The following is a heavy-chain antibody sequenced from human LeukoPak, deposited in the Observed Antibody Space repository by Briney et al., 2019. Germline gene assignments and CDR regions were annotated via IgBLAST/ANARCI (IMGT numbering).Heavy chain of an antibody. V-gene: IGHV4-30-2*02. Sequence: PSQTLSLTCTVSGGSISSGSYYWSWIRQPPGKGLEWIGYIYHSGSTNYNPSLKSRVTISVDTSKNQFSLKLSSVTAADTAVYYCARFRYYDFWSGYYNEDAFDIWGQGTMVTVSS. J-gene: IGHJ3*02. CDR1: GGSISSGSYY. D-gene: IGHD3-3*01. CDR3: ARFRYYDFWSGYYNEDAFDI. CDR2: IYHSGST.